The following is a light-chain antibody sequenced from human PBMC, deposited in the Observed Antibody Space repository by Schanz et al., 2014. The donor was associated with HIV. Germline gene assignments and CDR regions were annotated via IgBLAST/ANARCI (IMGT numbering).Light chain of an antibody. Sequence: QSVLTQPASVSGSPGQSITISCTGTSNDVGGYNFVSWYQQHPGKAPKLIIYDVSNRPSGVSDRFSGSKSGNAASLTISGLQSDDEAYYHCCSYAGTYTWVFGGGTKLTVL. CDR3: CSYAGTYTWV. J-gene: IGLJ3*02. CDR1: SNDVGGYNF. V-gene: IGLV2-14*03. CDR2: DVS.